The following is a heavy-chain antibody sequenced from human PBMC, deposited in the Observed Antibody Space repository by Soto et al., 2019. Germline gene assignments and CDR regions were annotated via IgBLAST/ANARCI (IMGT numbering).Heavy chain of an antibody. V-gene: IGHV1-69*02. CDR3: ATPTVRLGEGDAFAI. Sequence: QVQLVQSVAEVKKPGSSVKVSCKASGGTFSSYTISWVRQAPGQWLEWMGRIIPILGIANYAQKFQGRVTITADKSTSTAYMELSSLRSEDTAVYYCATPTVRLGEGDAFAIWGQGTMVTVSS. CDR2: IIPILGIA. D-gene: IGHD4-17*01. J-gene: IGHJ3*02. CDR1: GGTFSSYT.